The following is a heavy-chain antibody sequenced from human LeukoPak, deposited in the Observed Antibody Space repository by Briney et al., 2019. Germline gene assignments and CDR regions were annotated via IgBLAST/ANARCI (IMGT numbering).Heavy chain of an antibody. J-gene: IGHJ2*01. CDR1: GFTFSNAW. Sequence: GGSLRLSCAASGFTFSNAWMSWVRQAPGKGLEWAGRIKSKTDGGTTDYAAPVKGRFTISRDDSKNTLYLQMNSLKTEDTAVYYCTTDGYYYDSSGNNWYFDLWGRGTLVTVSS. CDR3: TTDGYYYDSSGNNWYFDL. V-gene: IGHV3-15*01. CDR2: IKSKTDGGTT. D-gene: IGHD3-22*01.